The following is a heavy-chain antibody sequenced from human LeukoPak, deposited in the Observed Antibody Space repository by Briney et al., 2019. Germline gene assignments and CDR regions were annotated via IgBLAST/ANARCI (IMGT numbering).Heavy chain of an antibody. CDR1: GFTFSDYY. D-gene: IGHD2-15*01. J-gene: IGHJ5*02. CDR3: ARDDVVGRSLRFDP. Sequence: GGSLRLSCAASGFTFSDYYMSWIRQAPGKGLEWVSYISSSGSTIYYADSVEGRFTISRDNAKNSLYLQMNSLRAEDTAVYYCARDDVVGRSLRFDPWGQGTLVTVSS. CDR2: ISSSGSTI. V-gene: IGHV3-11*01.